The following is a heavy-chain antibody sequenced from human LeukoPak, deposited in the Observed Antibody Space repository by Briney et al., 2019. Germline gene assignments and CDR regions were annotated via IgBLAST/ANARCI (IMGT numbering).Heavy chain of an antibody. V-gene: IGHV1-2*02. CDR3: ATAKSNYAFDY. CDR2: INPNSGGT. J-gene: IGHJ4*02. Sequence: ASVTVSCKASGYTFTGYYMHWVRQAPGQGLEWMGWINPNSGGTNNAQKFQGRVTMTRATSISPAYMELSRLRSDDTAMYYCATAKSNYAFDYWGQGTLVTVSS. CDR1: GYTFTGYY. D-gene: IGHD4-11*01.